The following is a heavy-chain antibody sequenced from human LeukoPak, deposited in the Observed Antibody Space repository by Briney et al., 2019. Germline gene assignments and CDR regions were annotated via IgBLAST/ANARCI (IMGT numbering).Heavy chain of an antibody. CDR3: ARGITYYYDSSGYPTFYYMDV. CDR2: ISSSGSTI. CDR1: GFTFSSYE. D-gene: IGHD3-22*01. J-gene: IGHJ6*03. V-gene: IGHV3-48*03. Sequence: PGGSLRLSCAASGFTFSSYEMNWVRQAPGKGLEWVSYISSSGSTIYYADSVKGRFTISRDNAKSSLDLQMNSLRAEDTAVYYCARGITYYYDSSGYPTFYYMDVWGKGTTVAVSS.